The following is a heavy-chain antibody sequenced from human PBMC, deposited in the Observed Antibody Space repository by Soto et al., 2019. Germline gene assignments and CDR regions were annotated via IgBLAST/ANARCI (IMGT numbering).Heavy chain of an antibody. V-gene: IGHV4-59*08. CDR3: ARRIVATETFDY. Sequence: QVRLQESGPGLVKPSETLSLTCTVSGGSTIRYYWSWIRQPPGRGLEWIGFVYYAGSTKYNPSLNSRVTISVDTSKNQFSLTVTAVTAADTSGYYGARRIVATETFDYWGQGTLVTVSS. CDR1: GGSTIRYY. J-gene: IGHJ4*02. D-gene: IGHD5-12*01. CDR2: VYYAGST.